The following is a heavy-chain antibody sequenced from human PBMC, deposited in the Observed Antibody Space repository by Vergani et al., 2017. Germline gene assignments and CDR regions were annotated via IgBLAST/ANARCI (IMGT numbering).Heavy chain of an antibody. J-gene: IGHJ5*02. V-gene: IGHV1-69*02. CDR3: ARVYGYGDYEGGGSWFDP. Sequence: QVQLVQSGAEVKKPGSSVKVSCKASGGTFSSYTISWVRQAPGQGLEWMGRIIPILGIANYAQKFQGRVTITADKSTSTAYMELSSLRSEDTAVYYCARVYGYGDYEGGGSWFDPWGQGTLVTVSS. D-gene: IGHD4-17*01. CDR1: GGTFSSYT. CDR2: IIPILGIA.